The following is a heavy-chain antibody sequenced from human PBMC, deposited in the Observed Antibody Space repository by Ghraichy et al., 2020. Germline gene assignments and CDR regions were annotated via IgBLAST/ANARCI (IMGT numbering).Heavy chain of an antibody. J-gene: IGHJ4*02. V-gene: IGHV4-34*12. CDR1: GFTFSHSW. D-gene: IGHD3/OR15-3a*01. Sequence: ESLNISCAASGFTFSHSWLSWVRQAPGKGLEWVGSIFYRGNNDYNPSLGSRVTISAAMSKNHFFLTLRSATAADTAIYYCAGLRRENLDWLPFDTWGQGTLVIV. CDR2: IFYRGNN. CDR3: AGLRRENLDWLPFDT.